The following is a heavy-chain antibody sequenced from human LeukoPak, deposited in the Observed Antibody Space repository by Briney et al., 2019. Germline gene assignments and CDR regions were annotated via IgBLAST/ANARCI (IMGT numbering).Heavy chain of an antibody. J-gene: IGHJ4*02. Sequence: GGSLRLSRAPSGYTFSIYALSCVREAPGKGVEWVSVISGSGRSIYYADSVKGRFTISRDNSKNTLYLQMNSLRAEDTAVYYCAKLSYYYDITWGQGTLVTVSS. V-gene: IGHV3-23*01. CDR3: AKLSYYYDIT. D-gene: IGHD3-22*01. CDR2: ISGSGRSI. CDR1: GYTFSIYA.